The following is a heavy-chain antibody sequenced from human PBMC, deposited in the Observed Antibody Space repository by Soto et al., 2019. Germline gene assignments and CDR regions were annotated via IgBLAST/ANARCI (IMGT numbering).Heavy chain of an antibody. Sequence: KPSETLSLTCAVYGGSFSGYYWGWIRQPPGKGLEWIGEINHSGSTNYNPSLKSRVTISVDTSKNQFSLKLSSVTAADTAVYYCARGAGIVGATYFDYWGQGTLVTVSS. CDR2: INHSGST. CDR1: GGSFSGYY. V-gene: IGHV4-34*01. D-gene: IGHD1-26*01. J-gene: IGHJ4*02. CDR3: ARGAGIVGATYFDY.